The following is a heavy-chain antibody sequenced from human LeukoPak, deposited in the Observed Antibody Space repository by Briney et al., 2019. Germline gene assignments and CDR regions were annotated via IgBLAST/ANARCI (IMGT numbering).Heavy chain of an antibody. J-gene: IGHJ4*02. CDR3: ATYYDFWSGYFD. V-gene: IGHV1-24*01. Sequence: ASVKVSCKVSGYTLTELSMHWVRQAPGKGLEWMGGFDPEDGETIYAQKFQGRVTMTEDKSTDTAYMELSSLRSQDTAVYYCATYYDFWSGYFDWGQGTLVTVSS. CDR1: GYTLTELS. CDR2: FDPEDGET. D-gene: IGHD3-3*01.